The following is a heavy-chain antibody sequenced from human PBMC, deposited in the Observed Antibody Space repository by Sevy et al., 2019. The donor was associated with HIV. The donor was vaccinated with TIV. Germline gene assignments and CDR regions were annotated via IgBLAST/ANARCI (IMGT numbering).Heavy chain of an antibody. D-gene: IGHD3-10*01. CDR3: ASTRDYYGSGSSFSHWFDP. CDR1: GGSISSRSSY. Sequence: SETLSLTCTVSGGSISSRSSYWGWIRQPPGKGLEWIGSIYYSGSTYSNPSLKRRLTMSVDTSKNQFSLKLSSVTAADTAVYYCASTRDYYGSGSSFSHWFDPWGQGILVTVSS. J-gene: IGHJ5*02. V-gene: IGHV4-39*01. CDR2: IYYSGST.